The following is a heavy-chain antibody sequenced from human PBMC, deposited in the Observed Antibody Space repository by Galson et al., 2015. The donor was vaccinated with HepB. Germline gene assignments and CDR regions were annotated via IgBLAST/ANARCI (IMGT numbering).Heavy chain of an antibody. Sequence: SLRLSCAASGFTFSLYWIHWVRQTPGKGLVWVSAANSEGNIVKYADSVKGRFTISRDKAKNTVYLQMDSLRAEDTAVYYCAGLGGTFGVDVWGQGTMVTVSS. CDR2: ANSEGNIV. V-gene: IGHV3-74*03. CDR3: AGLGGTFGVDV. J-gene: IGHJ6*02. CDR1: GFTFSLYW. D-gene: IGHD1-26*01.